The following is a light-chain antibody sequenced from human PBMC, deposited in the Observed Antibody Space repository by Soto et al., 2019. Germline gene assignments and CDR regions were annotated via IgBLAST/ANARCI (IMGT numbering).Light chain of an antibody. J-gene: IGKJ1*01. CDR3: QQYNSYPLT. CDR1: QSISSW. V-gene: IGKV1-5*03. Sequence: DIQMTRSPSTLSASVGDRVTITCRASQSISSWLAWYQQKPGKAPKLLIYKASSLESGVPSRFSGSGSGTEFTLTISSLQPDDFATYYCQQYNSYPLTFGQGTKVEIK. CDR2: KAS.